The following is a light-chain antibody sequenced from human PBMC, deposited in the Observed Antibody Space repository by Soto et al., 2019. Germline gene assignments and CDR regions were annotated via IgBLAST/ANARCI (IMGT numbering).Light chain of an antibody. CDR3: SSYTSGSRGV. CDR2: DVS. CDR1: SSDVGGYNY. Sequence: QSALTQPASVSGSPGQSITISCTGTSSDVGGYNYVSWYQQHPGKAPKLMIYDVSNRPSGVSNRFSGSKSGNTASLTISGLQAEDEADYYCSSYTSGSRGVFGAGTQLTVL. J-gene: IGLJ2*01. V-gene: IGLV2-14*03.